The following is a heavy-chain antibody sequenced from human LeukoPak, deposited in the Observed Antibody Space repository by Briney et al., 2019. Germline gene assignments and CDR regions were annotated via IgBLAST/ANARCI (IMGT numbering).Heavy chain of an antibody. D-gene: IGHD1-1*01. J-gene: IGHJ6*02. CDR1: GFTFSSYA. Sequence: PGGSLRLSCAASGFTFSSYAMSWFRQAPGKGLEWVSTIGSSGVDTYYADSVKGRFTISKDSSKTTLQMNSLRAEDTALYYCAKVGASFYYGMDVWSQGTTVTVSS. CDR3: AKVGASFYYGMDV. CDR2: IGSSGVDT. V-gene: IGHV3-23*01.